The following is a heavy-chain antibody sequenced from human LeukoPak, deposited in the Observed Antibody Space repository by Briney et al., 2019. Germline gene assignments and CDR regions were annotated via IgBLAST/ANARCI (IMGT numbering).Heavy chain of an antibody. CDR2: ISRGGNTI. CDR1: GFTFSDYC. J-gene: IGHJ4*02. D-gene: IGHD3-10*01. CDR3: ARVGYGSGSYHFDY. Sequence: GGSLRLSCAASGFTFSDYCMSWIRQAPGKGLEWVSYISRGGNTIYYADSVKGRFTISRDNANNPLYLQMNSLRAEDTAVYYCARVGYGSGSYHFDYWGRGTLVTVSS. V-gene: IGHV3-11*01.